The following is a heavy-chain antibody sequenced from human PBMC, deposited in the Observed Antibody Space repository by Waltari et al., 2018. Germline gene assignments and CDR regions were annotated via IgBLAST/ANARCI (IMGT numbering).Heavy chain of an antibody. V-gene: IGHV3-53*01. CDR3: ASSGDGYNLHWGYFAY. J-gene: IGHJ4*02. Sequence: EVQLVESGGGLIQPGGSLSLSCAASGFTVSSNYIGWVRQAPGKGLEWVSVIYSGGITYYADSVKGRFTISRDNSKNTLYRQMNSLRAEDTAVYYCASSGDGYNLHWGYFAYWGQGTLVTVSS. CDR2: IYSGGIT. D-gene: IGHD5-12*01. CDR1: GFTVSSNY.